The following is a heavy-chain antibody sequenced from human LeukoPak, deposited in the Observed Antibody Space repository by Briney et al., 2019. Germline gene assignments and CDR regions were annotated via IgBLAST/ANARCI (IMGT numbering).Heavy chain of an antibody. J-gene: IGHJ4*02. V-gene: IGHV4-59*11. CDR3: AREAYYDFWSGYSYGTYYFDY. CDR1: GGSISSHY. D-gene: IGHD3-3*01. Sequence: PSETLSLTCTVSGGSISSHYWSWIRQPPGKGLEWIGYIYYSGSTNYNPSLESRVTISVDTPKNQFSLKLSSVTAADTAVYYCAREAYYDFWSGYSYGTYYFDYWGQGTLVTVSS. CDR2: IYYSGST.